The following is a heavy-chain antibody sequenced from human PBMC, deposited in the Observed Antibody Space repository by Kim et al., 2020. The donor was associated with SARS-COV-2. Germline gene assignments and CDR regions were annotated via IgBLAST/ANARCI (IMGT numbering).Heavy chain of an antibody. D-gene: IGHD1-20*01. CDR2: INHSGST. CDR3: ARGDNPLDP. V-gene: IGHV4-34*01. Sequence: SETLSLTCAVYGGSFSGYYWSWIRQPPGKGLEWIGEINHSGSTNYNPSLKSRVTISVDTSKNQFSLKLSSVTAADTAVYYCARGDNPLDPWGQGTLVTVSS. J-gene: IGHJ5*02. CDR1: GGSFSGYY.